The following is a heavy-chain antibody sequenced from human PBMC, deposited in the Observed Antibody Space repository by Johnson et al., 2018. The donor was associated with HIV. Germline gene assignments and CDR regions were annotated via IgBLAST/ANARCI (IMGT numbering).Heavy chain of an antibody. CDR3: ARSYSTSWNASDI. D-gene: IGHD4-11*01. V-gene: IGHV3-7*01. J-gene: IGHJ3*02. CDR2: IKQDGSNK. CDR1: GFTFSDYY. Sequence: VQLVESGGGLVKPGGSLRLSCVASGFTFSDYYMTWIRQAPRKGLEWVANIKQDGSNKYSADSVKGRFTISRDNSYNTLYLQMNSLRAEDTAVYYCARSYSTSWNASDIWGQGTMVTVSS.